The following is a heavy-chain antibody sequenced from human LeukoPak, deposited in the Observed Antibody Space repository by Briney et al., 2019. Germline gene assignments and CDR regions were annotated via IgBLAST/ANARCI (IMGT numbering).Heavy chain of an antibody. V-gene: IGHV3-49*03. Sequence: PGGSLRLSCTASGFTFGDYAMSWFRQAPGKGLEWVGFIRSKAYGGTTEYAASVKGRFTISRDDSKSIAYLQMNSLKTEDTAVYYCTRAGYDYVWGSYRYQFDYWGQGTLVTVSS. D-gene: IGHD3-16*02. CDR3: TRAGYDYVWGSYRYQFDY. CDR1: GFTFGDYA. CDR2: IRSKAYGGTT. J-gene: IGHJ4*02.